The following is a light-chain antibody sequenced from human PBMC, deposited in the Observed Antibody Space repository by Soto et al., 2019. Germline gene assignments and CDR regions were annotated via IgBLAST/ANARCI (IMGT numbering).Light chain of an antibody. CDR1: QSVIGNY. CDR3: QHYLDSPWA. Sequence: EIVLTQSPATLSLSPGERATLSCRASQSVIGNYLAWYRQKPGQTPRLLIFGASRRATGIPDRFSGSASGTDFTLTISRLEPEDFAVYYCQHYLDSPWAFGQGTKVEIK. J-gene: IGKJ1*01. V-gene: IGKV3-20*01. CDR2: GAS.